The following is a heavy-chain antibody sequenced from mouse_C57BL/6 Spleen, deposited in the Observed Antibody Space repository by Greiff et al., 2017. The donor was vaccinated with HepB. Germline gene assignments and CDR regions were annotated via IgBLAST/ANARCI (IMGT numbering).Heavy chain of an antibody. J-gene: IGHJ2*01. CDR3: ARGAYDARYGY. CDR1: GYAFSSSW. Sequence: VQLQQSGPELVKPGASVKISCKASGYAFSSSWMNWVKQRPGKGLEWIGRIYPGDGDTNYNGKFKGKATLTADKSSSTAYMQLSSLTSEDSAVYFCARGAYDARYGYWGQGTTLTVSS. V-gene: IGHV1-82*01. D-gene: IGHD2-3*01. CDR2: IYPGDGDT.